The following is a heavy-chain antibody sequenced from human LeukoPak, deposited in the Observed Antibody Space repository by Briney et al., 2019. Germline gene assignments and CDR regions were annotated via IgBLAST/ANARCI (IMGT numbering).Heavy chain of an antibody. CDR3: ARPGRATVSRLDY. J-gene: IGHJ4*02. Sequence: GVSLTISCEGSGYIFTSYWISWVRQMRGKGREWMGRIDPSDSYTNYSPSFQGHVTISADKSISTADLQWSSLKASDTAMYYCARPGRATVSRLDYWGQGTLVTVTS. CDR1: GYIFTSYW. CDR2: IDPSDSYT. D-gene: IGHD4-17*01. V-gene: IGHV5-10-1*01.